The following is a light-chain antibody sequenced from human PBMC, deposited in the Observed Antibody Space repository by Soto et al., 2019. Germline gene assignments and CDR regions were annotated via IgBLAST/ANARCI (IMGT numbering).Light chain of an antibody. J-gene: IGKJ4*01. V-gene: IGKV3-20*01. CDR2: GAS. Sequence: EIVLTQSPGTLSLSPGERATLSCRASQTVRSYYLAWYQQKPGQAPRLLIYGASSRATGIPDRFSGSGSGTEFTLTITRLEPEDFAVYYCQQYSSSPLTFGGGTNVEIK. CDR1: QTVRSYY. CDR3: QQYSSSPLT.